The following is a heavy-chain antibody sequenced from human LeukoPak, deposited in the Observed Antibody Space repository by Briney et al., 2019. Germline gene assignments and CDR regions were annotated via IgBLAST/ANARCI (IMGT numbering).Heavy chain of an antibody. CDR1: GFTFSSYG. D-gene: IGHD3-3*01. V-gene: IGHV3-33*06. CDR2: IRYDGSNK. CDR3: AKDGGLDYDFWSGYHRTAYYFDY. J-gene: IGHJ4*02. Sequence: GGSLRLSCAASGFTFSSYGMHWVRQAPGKGLEWVAVIRYDGSNKYYADSVKGRFTISRDNSKNTLYLQMNSLRAEDTAVYYCAKDGGLDYDFWSGYHRTAYYFDYWGQGTLVTVSS.